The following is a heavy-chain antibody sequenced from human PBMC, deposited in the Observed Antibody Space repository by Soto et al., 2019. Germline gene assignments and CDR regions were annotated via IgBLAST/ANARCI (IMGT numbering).Heavy chain of an antibody. Sequence: SQTLSLTCAISGDSVSSNSASWNLIRQSPSRGLEWLGRTYYRSKWYNDFAVSVKSRITINPDTSKNQFSLQLNSVTPEDTAVYYCARARSPRYGSHGMDVWGQGTTVTISS. J-gene: IGHJ6*02. V-gene: IGHV6-1*01. CDR2: TYYRSKWYN. CDR1: GDSVSSNSAS. D-gene: IGHD1-26*01. CDR3: ARARSPRYGSHGMDV.